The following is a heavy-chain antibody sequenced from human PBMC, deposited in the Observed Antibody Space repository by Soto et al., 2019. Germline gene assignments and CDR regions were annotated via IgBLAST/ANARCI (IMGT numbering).Heavy chain of an antibody. Sequence: QVQLQESGPGLVKPSQTLSLTCTVSGGSISRGGYYWSWIRQHPGKGLEWIGYIYYSGSTYYNPSLKSRVTISVDTSKNQFSLKLSSVTAADTAVYYCASDHCGDFYYFDYWGQGTLVTVSS. CDR1: GGSISRGGYY. D-gene: IGHD2-21*02. CDR2: IYYSGST. CDR3: ASDHCGDFYYFDY. V-gene: IGHV4-31*03. J-gene: IGHJ4*02.